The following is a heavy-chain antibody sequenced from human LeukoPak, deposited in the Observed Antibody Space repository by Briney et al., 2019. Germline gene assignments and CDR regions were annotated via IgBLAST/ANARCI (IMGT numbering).Heavy chain of an antibody. V-gene: IGHV4-59*11. CDR3: ARQAYYDSSGYLNGNAFDI. CDR1: GYSISSHY. Sequence: SETLSLTCSVSGYSISSHYWNWIRQPPAKGLEWIGYIYYNGNTNYNPALRRRVTISVDTSKTQFSLKLSSVTAADAAVYYCARQAYYDSSGYLNGNAFDIWGQGTMVTVSS. J-gene: IGHJ3*02. CDR2: IYYNGNT. D-gene: IGHD3-22*01.